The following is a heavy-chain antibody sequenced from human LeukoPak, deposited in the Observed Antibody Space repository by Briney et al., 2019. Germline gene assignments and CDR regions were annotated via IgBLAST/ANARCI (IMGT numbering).Heavy chain of an antibody. J-gene: IGHJ6*02. CDR2: ISGYNGNT. Sequence: ASVKVSCKASGYTFTSYGISWVRQAPGQGLECMGWISGYNGNTNYAQKLQGRVTMTTDTSTSTAYMELRSLRSDDTAVYYCAGGIISTPVYGMDVWGQGTTVTVSS. D-gene: IGHD3-10*01. V-gene: IGHV1-18*01. CDR1: GYTFTSYG. CDR3: AGGIISTPVYGMDV.